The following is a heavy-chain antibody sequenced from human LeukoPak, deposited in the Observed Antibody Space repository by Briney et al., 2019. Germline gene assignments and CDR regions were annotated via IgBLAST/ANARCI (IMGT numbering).Heavy chain of an antibody. V-gene: IGHV3-7*01. D-gene: IGHD1-26*01. CDR2: IKQDGSEK. Sequence: GGSLRPSCAASGFTFSDYWMSWVRQAPGKGLEWVAKIKQDGSEKYYVDSVKGRFTISRDNAKNSLYLQMNSLRAEDSAVYYCARMGRLDYWGQGTLVTVSS. J-gene: IGHJ4*02. CDR3: ARMGRLDY. CDR1: GFTFSDYW.